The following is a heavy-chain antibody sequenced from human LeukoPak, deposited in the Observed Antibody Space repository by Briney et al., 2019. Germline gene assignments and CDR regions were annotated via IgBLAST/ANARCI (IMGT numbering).Heavy chain of an antibody. CDR1: GGTFSSYA. Sequence: ASVKVSCKASGGTFSSYAISWVRQAPGQGLEWMGRIIPILGIANYAQKFQGRVTITADKSTSTAYMELSSLRSEDTAVYYCASDSSGYDDAFDIWGQGTMVTVSS. CDR2: IIPILGIA. V-gene: IGHV1-69*04. CDR3: ASDSSGYDDAFDI. D-gene: IGHD3-22*01. J-gene: IGHJ3*02.